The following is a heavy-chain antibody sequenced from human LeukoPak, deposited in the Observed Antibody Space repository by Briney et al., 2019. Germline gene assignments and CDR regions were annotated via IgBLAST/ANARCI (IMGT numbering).Heavy chain of an antibody. D-gene: IGHD3-16*01. J-gene: IGHJ4*02. CDR3: ARGRYGWLPFDY. V-gene: IGHV4-61*05. CDR1: GGSISSSTYY. Sequence: SETLSLTCTVSGGSISSSTYYWGWIRQPPGKGLEWIGYIYYSGSTNYNPSLKSRVTISVDTSKNQFTLKLSSVTAADTAVYYCARGRYGWLPFDYWGQGTLVTVSS. CDR2: IYYSGST.